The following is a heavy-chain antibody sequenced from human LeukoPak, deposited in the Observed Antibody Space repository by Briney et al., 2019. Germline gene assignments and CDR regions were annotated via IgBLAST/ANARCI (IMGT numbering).Heavy chain of an antibody. CDR2: TYYWSKWYY. J-gene: IGHJ4*02. D-gene: IGHD1-7*01. CDR1: GDSVPGSGVG. CDR3: ARSKNYAFDF. V-gene: IGHV6-1*01. Sequence: SQTLPLTCVVSGDSVPGSGVGWHWIRQSPSRGLEWLGKTYYWSKWYYDYAISVKSRITIKPDTSRNQFSLQLDSVTPDDTAMYFCARSKNYAFDFWGPGTLVTVSS.